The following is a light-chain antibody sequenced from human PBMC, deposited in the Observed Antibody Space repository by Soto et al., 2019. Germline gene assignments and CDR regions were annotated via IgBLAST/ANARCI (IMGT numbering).Light chain of an antibody. V-gene: IGKV1-5*01. J-gene: IGKJ4*01. CDR3: QQYNSYPLT. Sequence: DIQMTKSPSTLSASVGDRVTITCRSSQSISSWLAWYQQKPGKAPKLLIYDASSLESGVPSRFSGSGSGTEFTLTISSLQPDDFATYYCQQYNSYPLTFCGGTKVDI. CDR2: DAS. CDR1: QSISSW.